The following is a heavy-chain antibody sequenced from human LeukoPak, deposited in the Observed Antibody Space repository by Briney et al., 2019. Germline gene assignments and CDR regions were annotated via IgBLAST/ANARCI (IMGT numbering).Heavy chain of an antibody. D-gene: IGHD3-22*01. J-gene: IGHJ4*02. CDR3: AKGRYDSSGYYFDY. Sequence: GGSLRLSCAASGFTFSSYAMSWVRQAPGKGLEWVSAISGSGGSTYYADSVKGRFTISRDNSKNTLYLQMNSLRAEDTALYYCAKGRYDSSGYYFDYWGQGTLVTVSS. CDR1: GFTFSSYA. CDR2: ISGSGGST. V-gene: IGHV3-23*01.